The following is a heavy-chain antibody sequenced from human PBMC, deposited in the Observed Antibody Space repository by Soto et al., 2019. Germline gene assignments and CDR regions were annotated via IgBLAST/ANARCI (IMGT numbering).Heavy chain of an antibody. J-gene: IGHJ4*02. CDR1: GFTFSSSA. D-gene: IGHD6-13*01. V-gene: IGHV3-23*01. CDR3: AKDSSYSSSWYWPY. CDR2: ISGSGGST. Sequence: PGGFLRLSCAASGFTFSSSAMSWVRQAPGKGLEWVSAISGSGGSTYYADSVKGRFTISRDNSKNTLYLQMNSLRAEDTAVYYCAKDSSYSSSWYWPYWGQGTLVTVSS.